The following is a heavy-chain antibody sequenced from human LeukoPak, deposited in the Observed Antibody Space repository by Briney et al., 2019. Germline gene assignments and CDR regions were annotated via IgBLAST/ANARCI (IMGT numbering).Heavy chain of an antibody. V-gene: IGHV1-18*01. J-gene: IGHJ5*02. Sequence: ASVKVSCKASGYTFSNYDISWVRQAPGQGLEWMGWISAYNGNRDYAQKVQGRVTMTADTSTSTATMELRSLRTDDTAVYYCARDLQARATISSHCFDPWGQGTLVTVSS. CDR1: GYTFSNYD. CDR2: ISAYNGNR. D-gene: IGHD2-2*01. CDR3: ARDLQARATISSHCFDP.